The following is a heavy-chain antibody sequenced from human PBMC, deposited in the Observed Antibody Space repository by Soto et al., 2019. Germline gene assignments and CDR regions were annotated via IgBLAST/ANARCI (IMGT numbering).Heavy chain of an antibody. Sequence: SVTXSLTCAVDGGSFSGYYRSWIRQPTGKGLEWIGEINHSGSTNYNPSLKSRVTISVDTSKNQFSLKLSSVTAADTAVYYCARQVSSYYGSGSYYNPPHSYYYYGMDVWGQGTTVTVSS. V-gene: IGHV4-34*01. CDR2: INHSGST. J-gene: IGHJ6*02. CDR1: GGSFSGYY. CDR3: ARQVSSYYGSGSYYNPPHSYYYYGMDV. D-gene: IGHD3-10*01.